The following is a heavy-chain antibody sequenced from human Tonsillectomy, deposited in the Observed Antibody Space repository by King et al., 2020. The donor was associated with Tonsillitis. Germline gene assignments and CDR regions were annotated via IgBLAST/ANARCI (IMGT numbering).Heavy chain of an antibody. CDR1: GFTFSSYA. Sequence: VQLVESGGGLVQPGGSLRLSCAASGFTFSSYAMSWVRQVPGKGVEWVSAIRGRGGRRDYADLVKGRLTISRDNSKNTLYLQLNSLRAEDTAVYYCAKDYHYYDRSGYYWRSGRFDYWGQGTLVTVSS. D-gene: IGHD3-22*01. CDR2: IRGRGGRR. V-gene: IGHV3-23*04. J-gene: IGHJ4*02. CDR3: AKDYHYYDRSGYYWRSGRFDY.